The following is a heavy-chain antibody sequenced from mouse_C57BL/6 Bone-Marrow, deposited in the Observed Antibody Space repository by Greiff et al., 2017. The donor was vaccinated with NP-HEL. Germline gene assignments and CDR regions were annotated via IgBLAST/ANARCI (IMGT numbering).Heavy chain of an antibody. J-gene: IGHJ4*01. V-gene: IGHV2-5*01. CDR3: AKTGGWLLRYYAMDY. CDR2: IWRGGST. D-gene: IGHD2-3*01. Sequence: QVQLQQSGPGLVQPSQRLSITCTVSGFSLTSYGVHWVRQSPGKGLEWLGVIWRGGSTDYNAAFMSRLSITKDNSKSQVFFKMNSLQADDTAIYYLAKTGGWLLRYYAMDYWGQGTSVTVSS. CDR1: GFSLTSYG.